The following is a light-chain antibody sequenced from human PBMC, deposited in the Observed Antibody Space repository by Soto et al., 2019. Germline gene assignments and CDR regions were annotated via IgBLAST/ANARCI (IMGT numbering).Light chain of an antibody. CDR2: AAS. CDR1: QDSSSY. V-gene: IGKV1-9*01. CDR3: QQLKSYPLS. Sequence: DIQLTQSPSFLSASVGDRVTITCRTSQDSSSYLAWYQQKPGKAPQLLISAASTLQSGVPSRFRGSGSGTEFTLTISSLQPEDFATYYCQQLKSYPLSFGGGTKVEL. J-gene: IGKJ4*01.